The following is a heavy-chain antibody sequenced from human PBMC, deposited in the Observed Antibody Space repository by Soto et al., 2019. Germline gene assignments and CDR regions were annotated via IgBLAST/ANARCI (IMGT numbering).Heavy chain of an antibody. D-gene: IGHD6-13*01. J-gene: IGHJ6*02. CDR1: GFTFSCYA. V-gene: IGHV3-23*01. CDR2: ISGDGGNT. Sequence: GSLRLSCAASGFTFSCYAMSWVRQAPGKGLEWVSAISGDGGNTYYANSVKGRFTISRDNSKNTLYLQMSSLRAEDTAVYYCARLQISPPTRGAATARGAMDVWGQGTTVTVSS. CDR3: ARLQISPPTRGAATARGAMDV.